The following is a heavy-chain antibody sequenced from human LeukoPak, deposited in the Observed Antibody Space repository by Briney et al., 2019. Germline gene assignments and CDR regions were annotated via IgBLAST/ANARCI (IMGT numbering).Heavy chain of an antibody. CDR1: GFTFSSYA. V-gene: IGHV3-23*01. Sequence: PGGSLRLSCAPSGFTFSSYAMSWVRQAPGKGLEWVSAISGSGGSTYYADSVKGRFTISRDNSKNTLYLQMNSLRAEDTAVYYCAKEEYCSGGSCYSHFDYWGQGTLVTVSS. CDR2: ISGSGGST. D-gene: IGHD2-15*01. CDR3: AKEEYCSGGSCYSHFDY. J-gene: IGHJ4*02.